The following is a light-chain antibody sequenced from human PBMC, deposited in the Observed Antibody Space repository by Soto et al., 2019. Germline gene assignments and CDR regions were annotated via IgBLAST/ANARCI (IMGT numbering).Light chain of an antibody. J-gene: IGLJ1*01. CDR2: EVS. Sequence: QSALTQPASVSGSPGQSITISCTRTSSDVGGYNYVSWYQQHPGKAPKLMIYEVSNRPSGVSNRFSGSKSGNTASLTISGLQDEDEADYYCSSYTSSSIDYVFGTGTKVTVL. CDR3: SSYTSSSIDYV. CDR1: SSDVGGYNY. V-gene: IGLV2-14*01.